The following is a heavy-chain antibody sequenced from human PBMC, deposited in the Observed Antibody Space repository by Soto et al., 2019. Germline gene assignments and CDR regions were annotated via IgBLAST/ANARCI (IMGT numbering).Heavy chain of an antibody. D-gene: IGHD3-16*01. J-gene: IGHJ6*02. Sequence: GGSLRLSCAASGFTFSDSWMDWGRQAPGKGPEWVANIKQDGSEKDYVDSVKGRFTISRDNAKNSLYLQLHSLRAEDTAVYYCASLGRHGWGQGTTVTVSS. CDR1: GFTFSDSW. CDR3: ASLGRHG. V-gene: IGHV3-7*01. CDR2: IKQDGSEK.